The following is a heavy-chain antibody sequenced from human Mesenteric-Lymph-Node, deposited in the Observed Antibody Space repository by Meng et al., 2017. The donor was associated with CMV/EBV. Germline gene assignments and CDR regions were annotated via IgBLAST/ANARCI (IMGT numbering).Heavy chain of an antibody. Sequence: GGSLRLSCAVSGFTFSDSNMNWFRQAPGKGLEWVSSINSNSIFRHYADSVKGRFTISRDNAENSLYLQMSSLRDDDTAVYYCGRVWGGPDWGQGTLVTVSS. D-gene: IGHD3-16*01. J-gene: IGHJ4*02. CDR2: INSNSIFR. CDR1: GFTFSDSN. CDR3: GRVWGGPD. V-gene: IGHV3-21*06.